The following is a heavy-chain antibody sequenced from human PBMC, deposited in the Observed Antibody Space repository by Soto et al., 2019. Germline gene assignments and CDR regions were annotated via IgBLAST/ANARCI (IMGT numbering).Heavy chain of an antibody. CDR2: IYYSGSS. D-gene: IGHD4-17*01. Sequence: PSETLSLTCIVSGCSISSYYWSWIRQPPGKGLEWIGYIYYSGSSYYNPSLKSRVTISVDTSKNQFSLKLSSVTAADTAVYYCARGAKNGDYGTLFDYWGQGTLVTVSS. CDR1: GCSISSYY. CDR3: ARGAKNGDYGTLFDY. V-gene: IGHV4-30-4*08. J-gene: IGHJ4*02.